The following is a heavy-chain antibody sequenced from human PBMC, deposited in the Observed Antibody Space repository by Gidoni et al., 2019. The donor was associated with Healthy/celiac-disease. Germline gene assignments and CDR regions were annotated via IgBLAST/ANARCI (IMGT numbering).Heavy chain of an antibody. J-gene: IGHJ4*02. D-gene: IGHD3-22*01. Sequence: QLQLQESGPGLVKPSETLSLTCTVSGGSISSRSYYWGWIRQPPGKGLEWIGSIYYSGSTYYNPSLKSRVTISVDTSKNQFSLKLSSVTAADTAVYYCARERRVGSSGSISTAFDYWGQGTLVTVSS. CDR3: ARERRVGSSGSISTAFDY. V-gene: IGHV4-39*07. CDR1: GGSISSRSYY. CDR2: IYYSGST.